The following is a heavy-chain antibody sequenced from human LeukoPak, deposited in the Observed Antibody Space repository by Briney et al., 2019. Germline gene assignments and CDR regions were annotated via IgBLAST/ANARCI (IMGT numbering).Heavy chain of an antibody. J-gene: IGHJ5*02. Sequence: ASQTLSLTCTVSGGSISSGSYYWRWIRQPAGKGLEWIGRIYTSGSTNYNPSLKSRFTISVDTSKNQFSLKLSSVTAADTAVYYCAREERPKLSFDPWGQGTLVTVSS. CDR2: IYTSGST. CDR3: AREERPKLSFDP. D-gene: IGHD1-1*01. V-gene: IGHV4-61*02. CDR1: GGSISSGSYY.